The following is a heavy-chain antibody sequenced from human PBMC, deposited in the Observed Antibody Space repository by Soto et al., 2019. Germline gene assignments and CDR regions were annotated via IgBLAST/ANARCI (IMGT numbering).Heavy chain of an antibody. CDR1: GYTFSDYY. Sequence: ASVKVSCKASGYTFSDYYIHWVRQAPGQGLEWMGWINPNHGGTNYAQRFQGWVTMTRDTSITTAYMELTSLRAEDTAVYYCGGGGSSGVRYIDWLPHWGQGTQVTVSS. J-gene: IGHJ4*02. CDR3: GGGGSSGVRYIDWLPH. D-gene: IGHD3-9*01. V-gene: IGHV1-2*04. CDR2: INPNHGGT.